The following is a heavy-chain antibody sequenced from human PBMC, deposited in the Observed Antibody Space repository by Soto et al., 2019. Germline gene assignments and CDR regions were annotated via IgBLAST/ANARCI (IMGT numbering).Heavy chain of an antibody. CDR2: IWYDGSNK. V-gene: IGHV3-33*01. CDR3: ARPNCSGGSCYPEFDY. J-gene: IGHJ4*02. CDR1: GFTFSSYG. D-gene: IGHD2-15*01. Sequence: PGGSLRLSCAASGFTFSSYGMHWVRQAPGKGLEWVAVIWYDGSNKYYADSVKGRFTISRDNSKNTLYLQMNFLRAEDTAVYYCARPNCSGGSCYPEFDYWAREPWSPSPQ.